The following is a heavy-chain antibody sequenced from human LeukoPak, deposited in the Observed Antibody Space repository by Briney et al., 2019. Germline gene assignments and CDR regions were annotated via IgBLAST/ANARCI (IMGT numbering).Heavy chain of an antibody. V-gene: IGHV3-30*02. J-gene: IGHJ4*02. Sequence: GGSLRLSCASSGFTFSSYGMHWVRQAPGKGLEWVTFIRYDGSNKYYADSVKGRFTISRDNSKNTVFLQINSLRTDDSAVYWCVKVYPTVTTSSVLGSWGQGTLVTVSS. CDR1: GFTFSSYG. CDR3: VKVYPTVTTSSVLGS. CDR2: IRYDGSNK. D-gene: IGHD4-17*01.